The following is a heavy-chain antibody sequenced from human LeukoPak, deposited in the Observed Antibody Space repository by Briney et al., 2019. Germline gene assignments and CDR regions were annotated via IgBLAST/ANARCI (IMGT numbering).Heavy chain of an antibody. Sequence: GGSLRLSCAASGFTFSSYWMHWVRQAPGKGLVWVSRINSDGSSTSYADSVKGRFTISRDNAKNTLYLQMNSLRAEDTAVYYCARGSYSGYGGPADHWGQGTLVTVSS. CDR2: INSDGSST. CDR1: GFTFSSYW. D-gene: IGHD5-12*01. J-gene: IGHJ5*02. CDR3: ARGSYSGYGGPADH. V-gene: IGHV3-74*01.